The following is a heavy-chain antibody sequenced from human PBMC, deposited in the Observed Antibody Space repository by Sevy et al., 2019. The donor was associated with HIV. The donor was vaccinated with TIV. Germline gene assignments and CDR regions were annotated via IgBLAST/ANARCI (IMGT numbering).Heavy chain of an antibody. V-gene: IGHV3-9*01. D-gene: IGHD6-19*01. CDR3: VKAKERCIALAGMDGLDV. Sequence: GGSLRLSCAASGFMFDDYTMHWVRQVPGKGPEWVSSINWNWDNIGYANSVKGRFILSRNNASSSLYLQMNSLSAEDSALTHCVKAKERCIALAGMDGLDVWGQGTTVTVSS. J-gene: IGHJ6*02. CDR2: INWNWDNI. CDR1: GFMFDDYT.